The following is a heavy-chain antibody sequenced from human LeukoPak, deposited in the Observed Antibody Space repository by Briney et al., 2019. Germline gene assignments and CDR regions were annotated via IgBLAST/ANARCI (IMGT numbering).Heavy chain of an antibody. D-gene: IGHD1-26*01. CDR3: ARDPTWELLDY. V-gene: IGHV3-48*01. Sequence: GGSLRLSCAASGFTFSSYSMNWVRQAPGKGLEWVSYISSSSSTIYYADSVKGRFTISRDNAKNSLYLQMNSLRAEDTAVYYCARDPTWELLDYWGQGTLVTVSS. CDR1: GFTFSSYS. CDR2: ISSSSSTI. J-gene: IGHJ4*02.